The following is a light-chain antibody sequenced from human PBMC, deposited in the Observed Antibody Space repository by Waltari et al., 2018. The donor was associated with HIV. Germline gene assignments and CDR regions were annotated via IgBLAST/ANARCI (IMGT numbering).Light chain of an antibody. Sequence: SYELTQPPSVSVSPGQTARITCSGDPLPKKYAYWYQQKSGQAPVLFIYEDSKLPSGIPERFSGSSSGTMATLTISGAQVEDEADYYCYSTDSSGNPLFGGGTKLTVL. CDR2: EDS. CDR3: YSTDSSGNPL. CDR1: PLPKKY. V-gene: IGLV3-10*01. J-gene: IGLJ2*01.